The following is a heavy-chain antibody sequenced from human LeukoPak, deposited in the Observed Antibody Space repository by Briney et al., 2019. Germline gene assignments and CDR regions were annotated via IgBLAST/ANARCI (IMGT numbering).Heavy chain of an antibody. Sequence: GGSLRLSCAAFGFTFSSYGMHWVRQAPGKGLEWVAVIWYDGSNKYHADSVKGRFTISRDNSKNTLYLQMNSLRVEDTAVYYCARAHCSGGSCYGNYYYYYGMDVWGQGTTVTVSS. CDR2: IWYDGSNK. D-gene: IGHD2-15*01. CDR1: GFTFSSYG. CDR3: ARAHCSGGSCYGNYYYYYGMDV. V-gene: IGHV3-33*01. J-gene: IGHJ6*02.